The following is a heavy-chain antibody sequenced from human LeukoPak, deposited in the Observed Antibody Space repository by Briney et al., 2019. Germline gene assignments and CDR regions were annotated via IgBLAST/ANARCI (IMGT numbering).Heavy chain of an antibody. CDR1: GGSISTYY. Sequence: SETLSLTCTVSGGSISTYYWSWIRQPPGKGLEWIGYIFYSGSTNHNPSLKSRVTISVDTSKNQFSLKLSSVTAADTAVYYCARRSRADYYYYYYYMDVWGKGTTVTISS. CDR3: ARRSRADYYYYYYYMDV. D-gene: IGHD4-11*01. CDR2: IFYSGST. V-gene: IGHV4-59*08. J-gene: IGHJ6*03.